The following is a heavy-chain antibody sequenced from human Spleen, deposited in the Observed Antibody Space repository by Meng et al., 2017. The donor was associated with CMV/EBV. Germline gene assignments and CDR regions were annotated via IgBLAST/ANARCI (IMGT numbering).Heavy chain of an antibody. V-gene: IGHV4-59*02. CDR3: ARVEGAFIAVAGTTFDY. J-gene: IGHJ4*02. Sequence: SETLSLTCSVSGASVTYYYWSWIRQPPGKGLEWIGYIYYRGTTNYNPSLKSRVSMSVDTSENQFSLKLNSVTAADTALYYCARVEGAFIAVAGTTFDYWGQGTLVTVSS. CDR2: IYYRGTT. CDR1: GASVTYYY. D-gene: IGHD6-19*01.